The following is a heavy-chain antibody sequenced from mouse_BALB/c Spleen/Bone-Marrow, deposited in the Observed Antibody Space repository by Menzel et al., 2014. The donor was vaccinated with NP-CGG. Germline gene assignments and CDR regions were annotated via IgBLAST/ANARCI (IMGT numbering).Heavy chain of an antibody. J-gene: IGHJ2*01. CDR1: GYTFTSYW. CDR3: TRKYGPLYYFDY. D-gene: IGHD2-10*02. V-gene: IGHV1-69*02. Sequence: VQLQQSGAELARPGASVKLSCKASGYTFTSYWINWVKQRPGQGLEWIGNIYPSDSYTNYNQKFKDKATLTVDKSSSTAYMQLSSPTSEDSAVYYCTRKYGPLYYFDYWGQGTTLTVSS. CDR2: IYPSDSYT.